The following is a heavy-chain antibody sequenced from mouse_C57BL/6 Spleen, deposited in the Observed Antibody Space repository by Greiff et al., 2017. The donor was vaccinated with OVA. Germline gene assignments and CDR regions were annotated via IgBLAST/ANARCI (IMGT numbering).Heavy chain of an antibody. V-gene: IGHV1-22*01. CDR1: GYTFTDYN. Sequence: VQLQQSGPELVKPGASVKMSCKASGYTFTDYNMHWVKQSHGKSLEWIGYINPNNGGTSYNQKFKGKATLTVNKSSSTAYMELRSLTSEDSAVYYCPREGGYYGSRGAMDYWGQGTSVTVSS. D-gene: IGHD1-1*01. CDR3: PREGGYYGSRGAMDY. CDR2: INPNNGGT. J-gene: IGHJ4*01.